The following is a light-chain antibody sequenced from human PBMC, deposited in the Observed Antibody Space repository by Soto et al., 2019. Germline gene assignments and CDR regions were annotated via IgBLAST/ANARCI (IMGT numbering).Light chain of an antibody. J-gene: IGKJ4*01. CDR1: QDIRNE. V-gene: IGKV1-6*01. CDR3: LQDFTYPLT. Sequence: AIQMTQSPSSLSASVGERVTITCRASQDIRNELAWYQQKPGKAPNLLIYAVSNLQSGVPSRFSGSGSGTDFTLTISSLQPEDFATYYCLQDFTYPLTFGGGIKVAIK. CDR2: AVS.